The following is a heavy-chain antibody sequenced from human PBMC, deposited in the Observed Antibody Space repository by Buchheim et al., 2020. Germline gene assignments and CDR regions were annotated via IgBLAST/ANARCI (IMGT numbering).Heavy chain of an antibody. D-gene: IGHD2-2*01. V-gene: IGHV4-34*01. CDR2: INHSGST. Sequence: QVQLQQWGAGLLKPSETLSLTCAVYGGSFSGYYWSWIRQPPGKGLEWIGEINHSGSTNYNPSLKSRVTISVDTSKNQFSLKLSSVTAADTAVYYCARGQGYCSSTSCYLNHEYWVNWFDPWGQGTL. CDR3: ARGQGYCSSTSCYLNHEYWVNWFDP. J-gene: IGHJ5*02. CDR1: GGSFSGYY.